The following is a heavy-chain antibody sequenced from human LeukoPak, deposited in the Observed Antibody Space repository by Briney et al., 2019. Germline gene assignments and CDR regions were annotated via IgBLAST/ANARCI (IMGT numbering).Heavy chain of an antibody. CDR3: ARVSDYGILTGDIDY. V-gene: IGHV1-18*01. CDR1: GYTFTSYG. D-gene: IGHD3-9*01. CDR2: ISAYNGNT. J-gene: IGHJ4*02. Sequence: GASVKVSCKASGYTFTSYGISWVRQAPGQGLEWMGWISAYNGNTNYAQKLQGRVTMTTDTSTSTAYMELRSLRSDDTAVYYCARVSDYGILTGDIDYWGQGTLVTVSS.